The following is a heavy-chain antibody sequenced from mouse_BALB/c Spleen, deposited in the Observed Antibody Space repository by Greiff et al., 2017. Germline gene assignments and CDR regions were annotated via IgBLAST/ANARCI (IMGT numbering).Heavy chain of an antibody. CDR2: IYPGDGDT. D-gene: IGHD2-3*01. Sequence: VQLQQSGPELVKPGASVKISCKASGYAFSSSWMNWVKQRPGQGLEWIGRIYPGDGDTNYNGKFKGKATLTADKSSSTAYMQLSSLTSVDSAVYYCADGYPPFDYWGQGTTLTVSS. CDR3: ADGYPPFDY. V-gene: IGHV1-82*01. J-gene: IGHJ2*01. CDR1: GYAFSSSW.